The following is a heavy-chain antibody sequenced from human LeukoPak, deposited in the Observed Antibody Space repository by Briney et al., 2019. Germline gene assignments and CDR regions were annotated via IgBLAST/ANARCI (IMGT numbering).Heavy chain of an antibody. D-gene: IGHD6-13*01. V-gene: IGHV1-69*04. CDR1: GYTFTSYG. J-gene: IGHJ4*02. CDR3: ARDEQQLADY. Sequence: SVKVSCKASGYTFTSYGISWVRQAPGQGLEWMGRIIPILGIANYAQKFQGRVTITADKSTSTAYMELSSLRSEDTAVYYCARDEQQLADYWGQGTLVTVSS. CDR2: IIPILGIA.